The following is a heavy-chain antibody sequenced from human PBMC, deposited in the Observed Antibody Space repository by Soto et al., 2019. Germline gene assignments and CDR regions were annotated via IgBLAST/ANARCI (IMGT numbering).Heavy chain of an antibody. D-gene: IGHD6-13*01. J-gene: IGHJ6*02. CDR1: GFTFSSYA. V-gene: IGHV3-23*01. CDR2: ISGSGGST. Sequence: PGGSLRLSCAASGFTFSSYAMSRVRQAPGKGLEWVSAISGSGGSTYYADSVKGRFTISRDNSKNTLYLQTNSLRAEDTAVYYCAKGIAAAAPYYYYGMDVWGQGTTVTVSS. CDR3: AKGIAAAAPYYYYGMDV.